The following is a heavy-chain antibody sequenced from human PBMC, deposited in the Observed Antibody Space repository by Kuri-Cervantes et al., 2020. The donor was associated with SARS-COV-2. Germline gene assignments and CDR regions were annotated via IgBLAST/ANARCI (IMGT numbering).Heavy chain of an antibody. CDR2: ISSSSSYI. J-gene: IGHJ6*03. Sequence: GGSLRLSCAASGFTFSSYGMHWVRQAPGKGLEWVSSISSSSSYIYYADSVKGRFTISRDNAKNSLYLQMNSLRAEDTAVYYCARVRNDYYYYYYMDVWGKGTTVTVSS. V-gene: IGHV3-21*01. CDR3: ARVRNDYYYYYYMDV. CDR1: GFTFSSYG.